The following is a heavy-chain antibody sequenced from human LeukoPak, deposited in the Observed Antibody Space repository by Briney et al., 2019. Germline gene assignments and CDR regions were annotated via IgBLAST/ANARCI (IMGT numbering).Heavy chain of an antibody. V-gene: IGHV4-39*07. J-gene: IGHJ5*02. CDR1: GGSISSSRYY. D-gene: IGHD1-1*01. CDR2: IYYSGST. Sequence: SETLSLTCTVSGGSISSSRYYWGWIRQPPGKGLEWIGSIYYSGSTSYNPSLKSRVTISVDTSKNQFSLKLSSVTAADTAVYYCARSSTTGTTNWFDPWGQGTLVTVSS. CDR3: ARSSTTGTTNWFDP.